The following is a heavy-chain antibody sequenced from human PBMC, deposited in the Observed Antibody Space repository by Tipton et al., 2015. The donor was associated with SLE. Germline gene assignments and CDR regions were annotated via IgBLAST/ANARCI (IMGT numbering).Heavy chain of an antibody. CDR2: IVVGSGNT. V-gene: IGHV1-58*02. Sequence: QSGAEVKKPGTSVKVSCKASGFTFTSSAMQWVRQARGQRLEWIGWIVVGSGNTNYAQKFQERVTITRDMSTSTAYMELSSLRSEDTAVYYCAAVGDDCSSTSCYGCLIWPWGQGTLVTVSS. CDR1: GFTFTSSA. D-gene: IGHD2-2*01. J-gene: IGHJ5*02. CDR3: AAVGDDCSSTSCYGCLIWP.